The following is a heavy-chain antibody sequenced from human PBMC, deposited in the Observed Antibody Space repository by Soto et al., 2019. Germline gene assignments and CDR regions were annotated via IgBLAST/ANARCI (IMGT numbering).Heavy chain of an antibody. CDR2: ISAYNGNT. Sequence: QVQLVQSGAEVKKPGASVKVSCKASGYTFTSYGISWVRQAPGQGLEWMGWISAYNGNTNYAQKLQGRVTMTTDTSTSTADMELRSLRSDDTAVYYCARESGIVATTHDAFDISGQGKIVTVSS. CDR1: GYTFTSYG. J-gene: IGHJ3*02. V-gene: IGHV1-18*01. D-gene: IGHD5-12*01. CDR3: ARESGIVATTHDAFDI.